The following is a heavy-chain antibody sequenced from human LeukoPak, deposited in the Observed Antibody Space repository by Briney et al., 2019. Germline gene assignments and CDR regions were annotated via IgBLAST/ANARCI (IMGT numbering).Heavy chain of an antibody. D-gene: IGHD6-6*01. CDR2: INPSGGST. CDR3: ASPLQQLDDLPYYMDV. V-gene: IGHV1-46*01. Sequence: ASVKVSCKASGYTFTSYYMHWVRQAPGQGLEWMGIINPSGGSTSYAQKFQGRVTMTRDMSTSTVYMELSSLRSEDTAVYYCASPLQQLDDLPYYMDVWGTGTTVSVSS. J-gene: IGHJ6*03. CDR1: GYTFTSYY.